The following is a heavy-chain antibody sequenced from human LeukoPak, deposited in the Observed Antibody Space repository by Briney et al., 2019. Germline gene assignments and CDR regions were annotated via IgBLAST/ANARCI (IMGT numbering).Heavy chain of an antibody. CDR3: ARDLPDYDSRRSPRHFAY. Sequence: SETLSLTCTVSGGSISSYYWSWIRQPAGKGLEWIGRIYTSGSTNYNPSLKSRVTMSVDTSKNQFSLKLSSVTAADTAVYYCARDLPDYDSRRSPRHFAYWGQGTLVTVSS. J-gene: IGHJ4*02. CDR1: GGSISSYY. D-gene: IGHD3-22*01. V-gene: IGHV4-4*07. CDR2: IYTSGST.